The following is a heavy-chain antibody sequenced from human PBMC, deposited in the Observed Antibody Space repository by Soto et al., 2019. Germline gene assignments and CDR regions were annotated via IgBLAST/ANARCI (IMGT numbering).Heavy chain of an antibody. J-gene: IGHJ4*02. Sequence: SETLSLTCTVSGGSVSSNYWTWIRQPPGKGLEWIGYVYNSGSTNYNPSLKSRVTISEDTSKSQFSLKVNSMTAADTAVYYCARYRREAVAGYTLDNWGQGILVTVSS. CDR1: GGSVSSNY. CDR2: VYNSGST. V-gene: IGHV4-59*02. CDR3: ARYRREAVAGYTLDN. D-gene: IGHD6-13*01.